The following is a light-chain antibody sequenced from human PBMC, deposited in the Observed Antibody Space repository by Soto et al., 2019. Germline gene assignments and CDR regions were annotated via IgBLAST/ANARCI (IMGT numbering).Light chain of an antibody. V-gene: IGKV1-39*01. Sequence: DIHMTHSPSSLSAAVGGRVTITCRASQSISTYLNWYQQTPGKAPALLISSASTLQSGVPSRFSGSGSGTDFTLTISSLQPEDFATYYCQQSNSIPFTFGQGTRLEI. CDR2: SAS. J-gene: IGKJ5*01. CDR3: QQSNSIPFT. CDR1: QSISTY.